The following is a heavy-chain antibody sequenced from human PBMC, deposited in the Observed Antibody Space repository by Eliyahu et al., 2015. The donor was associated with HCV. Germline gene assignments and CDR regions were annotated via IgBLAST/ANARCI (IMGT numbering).Heavy chain of an antibody. J-gene: IGHJ4*02. V-gene: IGHV3-30*18. CDR2: ISXDGRKE. D-gene: IGHD3-22*01. CDR3: AKGNYYDSSAYAPFDY. Sequence: QVHLVESGGGVVQPGXSLRLSXXXSGLSFSSYGMHWVRQAPGKGLEWVAVISXDGRKEYYADSVKGRFTISRDNSKDSLYLQMNSLRAEDTAVYFCAKGNYYDSSAYAPFDYWGQGTLVTVSS. CDR1: GLSFSSYG.